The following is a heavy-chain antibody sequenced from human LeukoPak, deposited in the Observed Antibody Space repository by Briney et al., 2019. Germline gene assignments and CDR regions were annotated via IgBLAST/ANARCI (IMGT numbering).Heavy chain of an antibody. Sequence: GGSLRLSCAASGFTFSGYWMSWVRQTPEKGLEWVANIKQDGYEKYYVDSVKGRFTISRDNAKSSLYLQMNSLRADDTAIYYCARDKIVGPTTLDYWGQGTLVTVSS. CDR1: GFTFSGYW. CDR3: ARDKIVGPTTLDY. V-gene: IGHV3-7*01. J-gene: IGHJ4*02. D-gene: IGHD1-26*01. CDR2: IKQDGYEK.